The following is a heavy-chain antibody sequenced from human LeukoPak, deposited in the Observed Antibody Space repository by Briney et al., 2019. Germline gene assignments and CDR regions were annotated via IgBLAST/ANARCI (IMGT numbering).Heavy chain of an antibody. D-gene: IGHD4-11*01. CDR2: VSGGGGSA. J-gene: IGHJ4*02. CDR3: AKAPDYIVPRSLDY. V-gene: IGHV3-23*01. CDR1: GFTFSSYA. Sequence: PGGSLRLSCAASGFTFSSYAMTWVRQAPGKGLEWVSGVSGGGGSAYYADSVKGRFTISRDNSKNTLYLQMNSLRAEDTAVYYCAKAPDYIVPRSLDYWGQGTLVTVSS.